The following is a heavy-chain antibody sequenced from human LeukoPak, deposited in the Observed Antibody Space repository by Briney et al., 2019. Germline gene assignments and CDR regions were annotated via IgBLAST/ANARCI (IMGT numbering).Heavy chain of an antibody. CDR2: ISYDGSNK. V-gene: IGHV3-30*18. Sequence: GRSLRLSCAASGFTFSSYGMHWVRQAPGKGLEWVAVISYDGSNKYYADSVKGRFTISRDNSKNTLYLQMNSLRAEDTAVYYCANGASSSWPYFDYWGQGTLVTVSS. J-gene: IGHJ4*02. CDR1: GFTFSSYG. CDR3: ANGASSSWPYFDY. D-gene: IGHD6-13*01.